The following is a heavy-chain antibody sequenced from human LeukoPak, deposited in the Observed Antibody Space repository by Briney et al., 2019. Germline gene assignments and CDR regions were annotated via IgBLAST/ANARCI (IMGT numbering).Heavy chain of an antibody. J-gene: IGHJ4*02. CDR2: INHSGST. V-gene: IGHV4-34*01. D-gene: IGHD3-3*01. Sequence: SETLSLTCAVYRGSFSGYYWSWIRQPPGKGLEWIGEINHSGSTNYNPSLKSRVTISVDTSKNQFSLKLSSVTAADTAVYYCARGYDFWSGDWGHWGQGALVTASS. CDR1: RGSFSGYY. CDR3: ARGYDFWSGDWGH.